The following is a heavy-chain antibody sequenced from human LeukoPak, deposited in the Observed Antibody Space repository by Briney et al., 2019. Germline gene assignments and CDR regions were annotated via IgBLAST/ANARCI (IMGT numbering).Heavy chain of an antibody. D-gene: IGHD7-27*01. CDR1: GFSFSSYW. V-gene: IGHV3-74*01. Sequence: GGSLRLSCAASGFSFSSYWMHWVRQAPGKGLVWVSRIKTDGSSATYADSVKGRFTISRDNAKNTLYLQMSSLRAEDTAVYYCGRDHWGSVNYWGQGTLVTVSS. J-gene: IGHJ4*02. CDR2: IKTDGSSA. CDR3: GRDHWGSVNY.